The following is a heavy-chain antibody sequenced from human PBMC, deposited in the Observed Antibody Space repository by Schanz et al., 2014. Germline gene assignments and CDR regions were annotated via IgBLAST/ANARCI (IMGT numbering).Heavy chain of an antibody. CDR2: INTGSNYI. V-gene: IGHV3-11*05. CDR3: ARESSNDIVLVPGAVCDH. D-gene: IGHD2-2*01. J-gene: IGHJ4*02. Sequence: QVHLLESGGGLVEPGGSLRLSCAASGFSFSDYYMSWIRQAPGKGLEWISFINTGSNYINYADSVKGRFTISRDNTKNSLFRHLNSLRADDTAVYYCARESSNDIVLVPGAVCDHWGQGILVTVSS. CDR1: GFSFSDYY.